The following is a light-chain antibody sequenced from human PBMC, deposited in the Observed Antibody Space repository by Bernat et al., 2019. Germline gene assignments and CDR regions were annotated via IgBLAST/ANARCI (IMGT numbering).Light chain of an antibody. V-gene: IGLV2-11*01. CDR3: CSYAGDSGWV. CDR2: DVN. CDR1: SGDVGSYNY. J-gene: IGLJ3*02. Sequence: QSALTQPRSVSGSPGQSVTISCTGTSGDVGSYNYVSWYQQHPGKAPKFMIYDVNKWPSGVPDRFSGSKSGNTASLTISGLQADDEAHYYCCSYAGDSGWVFGGGTKVTVL.